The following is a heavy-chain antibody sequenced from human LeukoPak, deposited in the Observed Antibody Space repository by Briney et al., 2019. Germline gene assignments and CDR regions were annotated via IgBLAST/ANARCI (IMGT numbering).Heavy chain of an antibody. CDR1: GFTFSSYA. CDR2: ISGSGGST. V-gene: IGHV3-23*01. J-gene: IGHJ6*02. CDR3: AKDSGSLRRYYYYGMDV. D-gene: IGHD1-26*01. Sequence: GGSLRLSCAASGFTFSSYAMSWVRQAPGKGLEWVSAISGSGGSTYYADSVKGRFTISRDNSKNTLYLQMNSLRAEDTAVYYCAKDSGSLRRYYYYGMDVWGQGTTVTVSS.